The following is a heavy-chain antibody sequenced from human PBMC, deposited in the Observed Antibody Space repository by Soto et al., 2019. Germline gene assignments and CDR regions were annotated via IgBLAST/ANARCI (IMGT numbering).Heavy chain of an antibody. Sequence: SETLSLTCTVSGGSISSSTYYWGWIRQPPGKGLEWIGSIYYSGSTYYNPSLKSRVTISVDTSKNQFSLNLSSVTAADTAVYYCARHQGAYVPLDFWGQGTLVTVSS. J-gene: IGHJ4*02. V-gene: IGHV4-39*01. CDR2: IYYSGST. CDR1: GGSISSSTYY. CDR3: ARHQGAYVPLDF. D-gene: IGHD5-12*01.